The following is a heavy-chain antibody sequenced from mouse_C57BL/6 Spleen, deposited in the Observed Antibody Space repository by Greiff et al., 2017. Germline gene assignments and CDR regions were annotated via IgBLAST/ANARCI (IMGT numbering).Heavy chain of an antibody. D-gene: IGHD1-1*01. J-gene: IGHJ1*03. Sequence: EVNVVESGGGLVQSGRSLRLSCATSGFTFSDFYMEWVRQAPGKGLEWIAASRNKANDYTTEYSASVKGRFIVSRDTSQSILYLQMNALRAEDTAIYYCARVYYYGSSWYFDVWGTGTTVTVSS. CDR2: SRNKANDYTT. V-gene: IGHV7-1*01. CDR1: GFTFSDFY. CDR3: ARVYYYGSSWYFDV.